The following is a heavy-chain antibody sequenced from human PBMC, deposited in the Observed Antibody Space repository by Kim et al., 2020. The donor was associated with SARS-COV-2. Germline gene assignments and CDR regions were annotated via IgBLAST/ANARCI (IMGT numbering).Heavy chain of an antibody. CDR1: GGTFSSYA. Sequence: SVKVSCKASGGTFSSYAISWVRQAPGQGLDWMGGIIPIFGTANYAQKFQGRVTITADESTSTAYMELSSLRSEDTAVYYCARTPLRGYYYDSSGWYFDLWGRGTLVTVSS. V-gene: IGHV1-69*13. D-gene: IGHD3-22*01. CDR2: IIPIFGTA. CDR3: ARTPLRGYYYDSSGWYFDL. J-gene: IGHJ2*01.